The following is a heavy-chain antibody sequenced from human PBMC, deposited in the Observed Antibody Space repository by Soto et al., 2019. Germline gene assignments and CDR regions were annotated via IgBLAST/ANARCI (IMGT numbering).Heavy chain of an antibody. D-gene: IGHD6-19*01. V-gene: IGHV4-4*02. Sequence: QVQLQESGPGLVKPSGTLSLTCAVSGDSIDSNHWWSWVRQPPGKGLEWIGEIHHSGSTNYNPSLKTRVTTSVEKSKNQVALNLTSVTAADTAFYYCARTNNGYRSGWYNWFDTWGQGTLVTVSS. CDR3: ARTNNGYRSGWYNWFDT. CDR1: GDSIDSNHW. CDR2: IHHSGST. J-gene: IGHJ5*02.